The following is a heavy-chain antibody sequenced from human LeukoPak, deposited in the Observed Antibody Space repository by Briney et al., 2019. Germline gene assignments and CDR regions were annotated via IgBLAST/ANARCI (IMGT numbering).Heavy chain of an antibody. CDR2: IIPIFGTA. CDR1: GGTFSSYA. D-gene: IGHD3-22*01. V-gene: IGHV1-69*05. J-gene: IGHJ1*01. CDR3: ARGQDYYDSSALQH. Sequence: ASVKVSCKASGGTFSSYAISWVRQAPGQGLEWMGRIIPIFGTANYAQKFQGRVTITTDESTSTAYMELSSLRSEDTAVYYCARGQDYYDSSALQHWGQGTLVTVSS.